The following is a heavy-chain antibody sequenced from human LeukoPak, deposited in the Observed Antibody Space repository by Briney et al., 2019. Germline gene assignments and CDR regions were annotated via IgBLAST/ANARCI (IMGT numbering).Heavy chain of an antibody. Sequence: SETLSLTCTVSGGSISSYYWSWIRQPPGKGLEWIGYIYYSGSTNYNPSLKSRVTISVDTSKNQFSLKLSSVTAADTAVYYCARGDVMDDFWSGYYKKAFNFDYWGQGTLVTVSS. D-gene: IGHD3-3*01. CDR3: ARGDVMDDFWSGYYKKAFNFDY. CDR2: IYYSGST. V-gene: IGHV4-59*01. CDR1: GGSISSYY. J-gene: IGHJ4*02.